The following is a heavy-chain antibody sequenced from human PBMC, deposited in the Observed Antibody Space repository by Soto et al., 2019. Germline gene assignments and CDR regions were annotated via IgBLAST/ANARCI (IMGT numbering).Heavy chain of an antibody. V-gene: IGHV3-30*03. D-gene: IGHD1-26*01. Sequence: GGSLRLSCAASGFAFSTYGMHWVRQAPGKGLEWVAVTTSDGARINYADSVKGRFTISRDNSRTTLYLQMNSLRIDDTAVYYCARKNPGRGWELPDYWGQGTLVTVSS. J-gene: IGHJ4*02. CDR3: ARKNPGRGWELPDY. CDR2: TTSDGARI. CDR1: GFAFSTYG.